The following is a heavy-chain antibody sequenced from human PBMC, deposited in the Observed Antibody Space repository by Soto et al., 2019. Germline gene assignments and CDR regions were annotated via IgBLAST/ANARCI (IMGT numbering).Heavy chain of an antibody. Sequence: ASETLSLTCTVSGGSISSGAYYWGWIRQHPGKGLEWIGYISHRGTAYYTPSLKSRVSLSVDPSKSQFSLNVTSLTAADTAVYYCARVSATGTRWFDPWGPGTLVTVPQ. J-gene: IGHJ5*02. CDR3: ARVSATGTRWFDP. D-gene: IGHD6-13*01. CDR2: ISHRGTA. V-gene: IGHV4-31*03. CDR1: GGSISSGAYY.